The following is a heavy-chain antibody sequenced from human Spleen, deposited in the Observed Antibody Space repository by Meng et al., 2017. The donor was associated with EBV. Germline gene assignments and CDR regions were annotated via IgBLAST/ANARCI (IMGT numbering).Heavy chain of an antibody. D-gene: IGHD5-24*01. J-gene: IGHJ4*02. V-gene: IGHV4-4*02. CDR1: GASITYSSW. CDR3: ARIDGYSNFDY. CDR2: IYHSGST. Sequence: QVQRQASAPGVGQPSPTLSLTGAVAGASITYSSWWSWVRQPTGKGLEWIGEIYHSGSTNYTPSLKSRVTISVDKSKNQFSLKLTSVTAADTAVYYCARIDGYSNFDYWGQGTLVTVSS.